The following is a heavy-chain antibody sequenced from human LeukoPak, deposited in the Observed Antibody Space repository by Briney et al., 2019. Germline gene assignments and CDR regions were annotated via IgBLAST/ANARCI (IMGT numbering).Heavy chain of an antibody. CDR1: GGSISSYY. Sequence: SETLSLTCTVSGGSISSYYWSWIRQPPGKGLEWIGYIYYSGSTNYNPSLKSRVTISVDTSKNQFSLKLSSVTAADTAVYYCARTVLNTYYYGSGSYFWFDPWGQGTLVTVSS. J-gene: IGHJ5*02. V-gene: IGHV4-59*01. CDR3: ARTVLNTYYYGSGSYFWFDP. D-gene: IGHD3-10*01. CDR2: IYYSGST.